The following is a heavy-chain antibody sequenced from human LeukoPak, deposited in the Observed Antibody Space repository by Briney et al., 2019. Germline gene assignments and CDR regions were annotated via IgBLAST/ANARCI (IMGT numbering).Heavy chain of an antibody. Sequence: ASVKVSCKASGGTFSSYAISWVRQAPGPALEWIGVIIPIFGTANYAQKFQGRVTITTDESTSTAYMELSSLRSEDTAVYYCARGPVVPAATYYFDYWGQGTLVTVSS. CDR2: IIPIFGTA. J-gene: IGHJ4*02. CDR3: ARGPVVPAATYYFDY. V-gene: IGHV1-69*05. CDR1: GGTFSSYA. D-gene: IGHD2-2*01.